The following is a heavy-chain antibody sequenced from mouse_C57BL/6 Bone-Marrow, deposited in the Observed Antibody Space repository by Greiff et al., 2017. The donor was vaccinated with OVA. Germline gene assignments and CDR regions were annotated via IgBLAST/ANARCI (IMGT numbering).Heavy chain of an antibody. Sequence: QVQLQQSGPELVKPGASVKISCKASGYAFSSSWMNWVKQRPGKGLEWIGRIYPGDGDPNYNGKFKGKATLTADKSSSTAYMQLSSLTSDDSAVYFCARSITTVVFDYWGQGTTRTVSS. D-gene: IGHD1-1*01. CDR2: IYPGDGDP. CDR1: GYAFSSSW. CDR3: ARSITTVVFDY. V-gene: IGHV1-82*01. J-gene: IGHJ2*01.